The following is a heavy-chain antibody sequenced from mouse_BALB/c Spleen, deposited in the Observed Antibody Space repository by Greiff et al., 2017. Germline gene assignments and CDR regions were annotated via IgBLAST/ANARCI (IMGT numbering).Heavy chain of an antibody. CDR1: GYTFTSYW. CDR3: TRDYGSSYFAWFAY. Sequence: VQLKESGTVLARPGASVKMSCKASGYTFTSYWMHWVKQRPGQGLEWIGAIYPGNSDTSYNQKFKGKAKLTAVTSTSTAYMELSSLTNEDSAVYYCTRDYGSSYFAWFAYWGQGTLVTVSA. J-gene: IGHJ3*01. CDR2: IYPGNSDT. D-gene: IGHD1-1*01. V-gene: IGHV1-5*01.